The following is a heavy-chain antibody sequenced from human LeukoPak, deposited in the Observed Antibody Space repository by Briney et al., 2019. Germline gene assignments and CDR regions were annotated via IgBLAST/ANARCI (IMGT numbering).Heavy chain of an antibody. J-gene: IGHJ3*02. Sequence: GASVKVSCKASGYTFTSYGISWVRQAPGQGLEWMGWISAYNGNTNYAQKLQGRVTMTTDTSTSTAYMELRSLRSDDTAVYYCAREFTVTPFGDAFDIWGQGTMVTVSS. CDR3: AREFTVTPFGDAFDI. D-gene: IGHD4-11*01. CDR2: ISAYNGNT. CDR1: GYTFTSYG. V-gene: IGHV1-18*01.